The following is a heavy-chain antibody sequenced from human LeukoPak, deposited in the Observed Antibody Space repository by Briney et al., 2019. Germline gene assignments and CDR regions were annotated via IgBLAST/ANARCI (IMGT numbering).Heavy chain of an antibody. CDR3: ARGAQSITMIVVSENDAFDI. V-gene: IGHV4-59*01. Sequence: SETLSLTCTVSGASISNYYWTWIRQPPGKGLEWIGYIYYSGSTNYRPSLKSRVTISVDTSKNQFSLKLSSVTAADTAVYYCARGAQSITMIVVSENDAFDIWGQGTMVTVSS. D-gene: IGHD3-22*01. CDR2: IYYSGST. J-gene: IGHJ3*02. CDR1: GASISNYY.